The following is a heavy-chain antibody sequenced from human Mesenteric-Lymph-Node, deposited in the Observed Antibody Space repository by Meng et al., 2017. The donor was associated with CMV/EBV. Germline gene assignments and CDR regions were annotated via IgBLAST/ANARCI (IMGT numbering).Heavy chain of an antibody. D-gene: IGHD1/OR15-1a*01. CDR2: ISGSGSYI. Sequence: GESLKISCAASGFTFSTYSMDWVRQTPEKGLEWVSSISGSGSYINYADSVKGRFTISRDNGKNSLYLQMNSLRVEDTAVYYCAREGSLVLEHNYFDYWGQGTLVTVSS. J-gene: IGHJ4*02. V-gene: IGHV3-21*01. CDR3: AREGSLVLEHNYFDY. CDR1: GFTFSTYS.